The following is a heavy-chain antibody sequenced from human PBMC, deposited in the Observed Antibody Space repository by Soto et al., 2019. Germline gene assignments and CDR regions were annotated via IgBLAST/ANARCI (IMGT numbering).Heavy chain of an antibody. CDR3: ASSGAGSGDY. Sequence: SETLSLTCTVSGGSMSGYSWSWIRQPPGRGLEWIGHISNSVTANYNPSLKSRVTMSVDTSKNQISLKVTSVTAADTAVYYCASSGAGSGDYWGQGTPVTVSS. D-gene: IGHD3-10*01. CDR1: GGSMSGYS. CDR2: ISNSVTA. V-gene: IGHV4-59*01. J-gene: IGHJ4*02.